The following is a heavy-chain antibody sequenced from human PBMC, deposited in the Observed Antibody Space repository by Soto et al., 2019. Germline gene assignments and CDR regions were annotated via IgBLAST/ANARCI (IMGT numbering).Heavy chain of an antibody. J-gene: IGHJ4*02. CDR3: SDPPTRAVTQGDS. Sequence: EVQLVESGGSLVQPGGSLRLSCAASGFTFSAYWMNWVRQATGKGLEWVANIKEDGSYKQYVDSVKGRFNISKDNPKNLDYVELNSLRVQDMAMYYRSDPPTRAVTQGDSWGQGTLVTVSS. CDR2: IKEDGSYK. V-gene: IGHV3-7*01. D-gene: IGHD4-17*01. CDR1: GFTFSAYW.